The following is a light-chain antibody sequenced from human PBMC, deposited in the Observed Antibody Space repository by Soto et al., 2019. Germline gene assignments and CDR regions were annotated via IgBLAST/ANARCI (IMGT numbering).Light chain of an antibody. Sequence: DIQMTQTPPSLSASVGDRVTITCRASQAISKYLAWYQQKPGKSPKLLIYAASTLQSGVPSLFSGSGSGTDFTLTISSLQPEDVATYYCQKYDSAPLFTFCPGTRVDVK. CDR3: QKYDSAPLFT. J-gene: IGKJ3*01. CDR2: AAS. CDR1: QAISKY. V-gene: IGKV1-27*01.